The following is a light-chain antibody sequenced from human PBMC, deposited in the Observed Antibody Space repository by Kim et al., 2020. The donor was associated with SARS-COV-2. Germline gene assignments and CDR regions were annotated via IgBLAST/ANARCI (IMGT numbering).Light chain of an antibody. Sequence: SASVGDRVTITCRASQRNSSWLAWHQQKPGKAPNVLFYRASILESGVPSRFSGSGSGTECTLTISSLQPDDFATYYCQQYNNSWTFGQGTKVEIK. CDR1: QRNSSW. CDR2: RAS. CDR3: QQYNNSWT. J-gene: IGKJ1*01. V-gene: IGKV1-5*03.